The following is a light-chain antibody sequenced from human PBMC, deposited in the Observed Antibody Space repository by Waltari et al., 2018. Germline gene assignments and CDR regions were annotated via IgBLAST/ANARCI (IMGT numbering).Light chain of an antibody. CDR1: QSVTTN. J-gene: IGKJ2*01. V-gene: IGKV3-15*01. CDR2: GAS. CDR3: HQYNDGPPFN. Sequence: EIVMTQSPATLSVSPGERAILSCRASQSVTTNLAWYQQKPGQAPRLLIYGASTRATDIPARCSGSGSGTEFTLTISSLQSEDFAVYYCHQYNDGPPFNFGQGTKLEIK.